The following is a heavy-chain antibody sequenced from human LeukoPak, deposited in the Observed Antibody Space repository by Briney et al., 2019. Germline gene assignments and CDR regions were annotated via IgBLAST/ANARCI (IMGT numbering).Heavy chain of an antibody. D-gene: IGHD3-22*01. Sequence: PSETLSLTCTVSGGSISSYYWSWIRQPPGEGLEWIGYIYYSGSTNYNPSLKSRVTISVDTSKNQFSLKLSSVTAADTAVYYCARALSGTTYYYDSSGYYGYYFDYWGQGTLVTVSS. CDR1: GGSISSYY. J-gene: IGHJ4*02. V-gene: IGHV4-59*01. CDR3: ARALSGTTYYYDSSGYYGYYFDY. CDR2: IYYSGST.